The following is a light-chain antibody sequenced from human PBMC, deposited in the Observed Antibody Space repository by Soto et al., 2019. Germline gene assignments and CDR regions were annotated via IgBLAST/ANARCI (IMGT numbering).Light chain of an antibody. CDR3: QQYNDWPPIT. CDR2: YAS. Sequence: EIIMTQSPATLSMSPGERATLSCRASQSVSNNLAWYQQKPGQAPRLLIYYASTRATGIPARFSGSGSGTEFTLTISSLQSEDFALYYCQQYNDWPPITFGQGTRLEVK. J-gene: IGKJ5*01. V-gene: IGKV3-15*01. CDR1: QSVSNN.